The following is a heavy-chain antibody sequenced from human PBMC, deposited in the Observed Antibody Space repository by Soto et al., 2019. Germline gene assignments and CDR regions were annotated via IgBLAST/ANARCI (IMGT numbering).Heavy chain of an antibody. Sequence: QVQLVQSGAEVKKPGSSVTVSCKTSGGTFSKDAINWVRQAPGQGLEWMGLLIPVFGSPIYAQKFQGRIRITADESTSTAVMDLSSLRSEDTAVYYCTRVLGYTFEPGKTRYYAIAVWGQGTTVSVSS. CDR2: LIPVFGSP. D-gene: IGHD5-18*01. CDR3: TRVLGYTFEPGKTRYYAIAV. J-gene: IGHJ6*02. CDR1: GGTFSKDA. V-gene: IGHV1-69*01.